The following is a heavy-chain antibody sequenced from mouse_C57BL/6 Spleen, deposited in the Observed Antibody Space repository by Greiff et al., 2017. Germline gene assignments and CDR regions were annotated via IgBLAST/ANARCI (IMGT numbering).Heavy chain of an antibody. Sequence: QVQLQQPGAELVKPGASVKLSCKASGYTFTSYWMQWVKQRPGQGLEWIGEIDPSDSYTNYNQKFKGKATLTVDTSSSTAYMQLSSLTSEDSAVYYCARYDGYYDYYYAMDYWGQGTSVTVSS. J-gene: IGHJ4*01. CDR1: GYTFTSYW. CDR2: IDPSDSYT. V-gene: IGHV1-50*01. D-gene: IGHD2-3*01. CDR3: ARYDGYYDYYYAMDY.